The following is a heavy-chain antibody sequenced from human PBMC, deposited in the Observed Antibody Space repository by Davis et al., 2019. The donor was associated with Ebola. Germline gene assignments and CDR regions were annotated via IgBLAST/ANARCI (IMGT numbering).Heavy chain of an antibody. D-gene: IGHD5-18*01. CDR3: ARGWLRGGLDV. Sequence: HSQTLSLTCAISGVSVSTAGWNWIRQSPSRGLEWLGRTYYKSKWYNDYAASVKSRITINPDTSKNQFTLQLTSVTPEDTALYYCARGWLRGGLDVWGEGTTVTVSS. V-gene: IGHV6-1*01. CDR2: TYYKSKWYN. J-gene: IGHJ6*04. CDR1: GVSVSTAG.